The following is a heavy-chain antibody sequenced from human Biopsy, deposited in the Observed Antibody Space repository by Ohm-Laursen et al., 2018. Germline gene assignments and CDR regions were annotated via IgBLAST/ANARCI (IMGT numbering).Heavy chain of an antibody. Sequence: SLRLSCTASGFTFSDYWMSWVRQSPEKGLEWVANIKQDGSEKNYVDSVEGRFTISRDNAKNSLFLQMNSLRAEDTAVYYCARERGWKSISATDYWGQGSLVTVSS. CDR3: ARERGWKSISATDY. CDR1: GFTFSDYW. V-gene: IGHV3-7*01. CDR2: IKQDGSEK. D-gene: IGHD6-6*01. J-gene: IGHJ4*02.